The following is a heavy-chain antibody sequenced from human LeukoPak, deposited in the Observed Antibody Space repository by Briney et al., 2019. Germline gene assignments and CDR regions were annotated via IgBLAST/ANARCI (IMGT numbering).Heavy chain of an antibody. J-gene: IGHJ4*02. D-gene: IGHD6-13*01. V-gene: IGHV1-3*04. CDR3: AYCSSWSNFDY. CDR1: GYTFTSYA. Sequence: ASVKVSCKASGYTFTSYAIHWVRQAPGQRLEWMGWINTGNGNTKYSQMFQGRVTITRDTSASAAYMELSSLRSEDTAVYYCAYCSSWSNFDYWGQGTLVTVSS. CDR2: INTGNGNT.